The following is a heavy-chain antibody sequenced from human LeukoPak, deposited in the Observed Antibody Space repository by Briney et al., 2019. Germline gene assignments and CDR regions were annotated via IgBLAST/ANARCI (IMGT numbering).Heavy chain of an antibody. V-gene: IGHV3-30-3*01. CDR3: ARDRCTNGVCYTFAY. D-gene: IGHD2-8*01. CDR2: ISYDGSNK. CDR1: GFTFSSYA. J-gene: IGHJ4*02. Sequence: QAGGSLRLSCAASGFTFSSYAMHWVRQAPGKGLEWVAVISYDGSNKYYADSVKGRFTISRDNSKNTLYLQMNNLRAEDTAVYYCARDRCTNGVCYTFAYWGQGTLVTVSS.